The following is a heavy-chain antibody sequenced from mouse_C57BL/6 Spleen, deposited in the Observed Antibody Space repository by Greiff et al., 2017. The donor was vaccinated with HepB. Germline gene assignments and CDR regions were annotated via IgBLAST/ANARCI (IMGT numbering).Heavy chain of an antibody. CDR2: INPSTGGT. CDR3: ARSGHYYGSYYAMDY. Sequence: VQLKESGPELVKPGASVKISCKASGYSFTGYYMNWVKQSPEKSLEWIGEINPSTGGTTYNQKFKAKATLTVDKSSSTAYMQLKSLTSEDSAVYYCARSGHYYGSYYAMDYWGQGTSVTVSS. D-gene: IGHD1-1*01. CDR1: GYSFTGYY. V-gene: IGHV1-42*01. J-gene: IGHJ4*01.